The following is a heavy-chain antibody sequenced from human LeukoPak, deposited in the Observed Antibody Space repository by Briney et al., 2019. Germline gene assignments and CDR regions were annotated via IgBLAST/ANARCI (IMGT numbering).Heavy chain of an antibody. D-gene: IGHD3-22*01. CDR1: GGSISSYY. Sequence: SETLSLTCTVSGGSISSYYWSWIRQPAGKGPEWIGRIYTSGSTNYNPSLKSRVTMSVDTSKNQFSLKLSSVTAADTAMYYCARDRPNVDSTGYFSRHDAFDIWGQGTMVTVSS. J-gene: IGHJ3*02. CDR3: ARDRPNVDSTGYFSRHDAFDI. CDR2: IYTSGST. V-gene: IGHV4-4*07.